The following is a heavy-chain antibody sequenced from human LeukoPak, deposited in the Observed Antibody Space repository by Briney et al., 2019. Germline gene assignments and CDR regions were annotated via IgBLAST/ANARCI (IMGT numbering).Heavy chain of an antibody. CDR1: GGSISSSSYY. CDR3: ARSLTIYYDSSGYLTN. D-gene: IGHD3-22*01. J-gene: IGHJ4*02. Sequence: SETLSLTCTVSGGSISSSSYYWGWIRQPPGKGLEWIGSIYYSGSTYYNPSLKSRVTISVDTSKNQFSLKLSSVTAADTAVYYCARSLTIYYDSSGYLTNWGQGTLVTVSS. CDR2: IYYSGST. V-gene: IGHV4-39*07.